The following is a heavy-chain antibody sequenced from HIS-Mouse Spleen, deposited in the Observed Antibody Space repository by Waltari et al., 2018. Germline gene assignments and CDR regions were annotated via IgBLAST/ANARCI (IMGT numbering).Heavy chain of an antibody. D-gene: IGHD5-12*01. Sequence: QLQLQESGPGLVKPSETLSLTCTVSGGSISSSSYYWGWCRQPPGKGLEWIGSIYYSGSTYYNPSLKSRVTISVDTSKNQFSLKLSSVTAADTAVYYCVRHAYSGYDYDAFDIWGQGTMVTVSS. J-gene: IGHJ3*02. CDR2: IYYSGST. V-gene: IGHV4-39*01. CDR3: VRHAYSGYDYDAFDI. CDR1: GGSISSSSYY.